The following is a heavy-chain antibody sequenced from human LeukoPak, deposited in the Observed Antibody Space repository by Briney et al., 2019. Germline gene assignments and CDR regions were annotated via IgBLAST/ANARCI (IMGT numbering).Heavy chain of an antibody. CDR1: GFTFSSYG. CDR3: AKPPHSLGWGSHLVGRAV. V-gene: IGHV3-30*18. Sequence: GGSLRLSCAASGFTFSSYGMHWVRQAPGKGLEWVAVISYDGSNKYYADSVKGRFTISRDNSKNTLYLQMNSLRAEDTAVYYCAKPPHSLGWGSHLVGRAVGGQGPTVPVPS. J-gene: IGHJ6*02. D-gene: IGHD3-16*01. CDR2: ISYDGSNK.